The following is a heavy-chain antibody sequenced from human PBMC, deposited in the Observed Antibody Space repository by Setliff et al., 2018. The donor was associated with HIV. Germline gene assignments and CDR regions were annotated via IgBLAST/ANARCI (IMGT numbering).Heavy chain of an antibody. D-gene: IGHD7-27*01. V-gene: IGHV3-49*04. Sequence: PGGSLRLSCVTSGITFINAAMAWVRQAPGKGLEWVGFIRSKAYGGTIEYAASVKGRFTISRDDSKSIAYLQMNSLRSEDTAVYYCARGRASGSANSGWGQGTLVTVSS. CDR2: IRSKAYGGTI. CDR1: GITFINAA. CDR3: ARGRASGSANSG. J-gene: IGHJ4*02.